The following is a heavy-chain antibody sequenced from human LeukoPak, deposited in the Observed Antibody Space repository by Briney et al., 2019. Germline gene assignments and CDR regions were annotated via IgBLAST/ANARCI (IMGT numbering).Heavy chain of an antibody. CDR1: GFTFSSYS. CDR2: ISSSSSYI. Sequence: PGGSLRLSCAASGFTFSSYSMNWVRQAPGKGLEWVSSISSSSSYIYYADSVKGRFTISRDNSKNTLYLQMNSLRAEDTAVYYCAKSLYYYDSSGFDYWGQGTLVTVSS. J-gene: IGHJ4*02. CDR3: AKSLYYYDSSGFDY. D-gene: IGHD3-22*01. V-gene: IGHV3-21*04.